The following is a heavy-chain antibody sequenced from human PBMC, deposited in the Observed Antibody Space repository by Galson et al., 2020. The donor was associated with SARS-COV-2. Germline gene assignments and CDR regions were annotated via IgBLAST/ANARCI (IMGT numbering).Heavy chain of an antibody. D-gene: IGHD3-9*01. CDR2: PYYSGST. V-gene: IGHV4-39*01. J-gene: IGHJ4*02. CDR3: ARQILTGYESFYYFDY. CDR1: GGSIRTSNYY. Sequence: SETLSLTCSVSGGSIRTSNYYWGWVRQPPGKGLEWIASPYYSGSTYYNPSLTSRLTISVDTSKHQFFMKLTSVTAADTAVYYCARQILTGYESFYYFDYWGQGALITVSS.